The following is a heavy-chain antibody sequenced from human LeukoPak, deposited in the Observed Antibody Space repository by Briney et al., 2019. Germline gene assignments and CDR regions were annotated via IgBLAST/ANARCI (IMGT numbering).Heavy chain of an antibody. CDR1: GFTFSSYS. J-gene: IGHJ1*01. Sequence: PGGSLRLSCAASGFTFSSYSMNWVRQAPGKGLEWVSSISSSGSYIYYADSMQGRFTISRDNSKNSLFLQMNSLRAEDTAVYYCARGLNPDYYVSSGSSPPEHWGQGTLVTVSS. D-gene: IGHD3-22*01. CDR3: ARGLNPDYYVSSGSSPPEH. CDR2: ISSSGSYI. V-gene: IGHV3-21*01.